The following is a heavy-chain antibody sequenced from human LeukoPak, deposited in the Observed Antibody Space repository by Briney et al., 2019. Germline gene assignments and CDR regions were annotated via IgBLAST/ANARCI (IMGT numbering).Heavy chain of an antibody. Sequence: SETLSLTCAVYGGSFSGYYWSWIRQPPGKGLEWIGEINHSGSTNYNPSLKSRVTISVDTSKNQFSLKLSSVTAADTAVYYCARVGARYSSGWYRGGGWFDPWGQGTLVTVSS. CDR2: INHSGST. V-gene: IGHV4-34*01. J-gene: IGHJ5*02. CDR3: ARVGARYSSGWYRGGGWFDP. CDR1: GGSFSGYY. D-gene: IGHD6-19*01.